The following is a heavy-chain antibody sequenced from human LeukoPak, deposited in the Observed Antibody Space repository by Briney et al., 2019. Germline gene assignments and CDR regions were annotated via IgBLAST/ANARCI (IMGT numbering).Heavy chain of an antibody. CDR2: INPNSGGT. CDR1: SYTFTSYY. CDR3: ASMVRGVMTIDY. J-gene: IGHJ4*02. V-gene: IGHV1-2*02. D-gene: IGHD3-10*01. Sequence: ASVKVSCNASSYTFTSYYMHWVRQAPGQGLEWMGWINPNSGGTNYAQKFQGRVTMTRDTSISTAYMELSRLSSDDTAVYYCASMVRGVMTIDYWGQGTLVTVSS.